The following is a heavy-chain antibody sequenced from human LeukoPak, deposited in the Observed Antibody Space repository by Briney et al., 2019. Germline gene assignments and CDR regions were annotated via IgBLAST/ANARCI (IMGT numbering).Heavy chain of an antibody. J-gene: IGHJ4*02. CDR1: GGSFSGYY. Sequence: SETLSLTCAVYGGSFSGYYWSWIRQPPGKVLEWIGEINHSGSTNYNPFLKSRVTISVDTSKNQFSLKLSSVTAADTAVYYCARESYVWGSYKALDYWGQGTLVTVSS. CDR3: ARESYVWGSYKALDY. V-gene: IGHV4-34*01. CDR2: INHSGST. D-gene: IGHD3-16*01.